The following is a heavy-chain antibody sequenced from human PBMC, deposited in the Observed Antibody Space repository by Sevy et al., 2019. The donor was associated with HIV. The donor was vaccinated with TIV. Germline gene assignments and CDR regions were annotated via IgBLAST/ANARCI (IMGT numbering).Heavy chain of an antibody. D-gene: IGHD2-21*01. CDR2: IYHSGST. Sequence: ETLSLTCVVSGGSISSSNWWSWVRQPPGKGLEWIGEIYHSGSTNYNPSLESRVSISIDKSKNHFSLKVNSVTAADTAVYYCARDDSALYSYGLDLWGQGTTVTVSS. V-gene: IGHV4-4*02. J-gene: IGHJ6*02. CDR1: GGSISSSNW. CDR3: ARDDSALYSYGLDL.